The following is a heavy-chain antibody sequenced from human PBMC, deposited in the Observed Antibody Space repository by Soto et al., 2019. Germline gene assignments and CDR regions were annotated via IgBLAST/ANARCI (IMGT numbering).Heavy chain of an antibody. CDR3: AKDPTRAVIRQYNWFDP. J-gene: IGHJ5*02. Sequence: GASVKVSCKASGYTFTSYGISWVRQAPGQGLEWMGWISAYNGNTNYAQKLQGRVTMTTDTSTSTAYMELRSLRSDDTAVYYCAKDPTRAVIRQYNWFDPWGQGTLVTVSS. D-gene: IGHD2-21*01. CDR2: ISAYNGNT. V-gene: IGHV1-18*01. CDR1: GYTFTSYG.